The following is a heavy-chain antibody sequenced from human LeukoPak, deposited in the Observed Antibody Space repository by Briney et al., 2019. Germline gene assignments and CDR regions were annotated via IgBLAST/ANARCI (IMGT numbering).Heavy chain of an antibody. D-gene: IGHD7-27*01. CDR1: GGSISSYY. V-gene: IGHV4-4*07. Sequence: PSETLSLTCTASGGSISSYYRSWIRQPAGKGLEWIGRIYTSGSTNYNPSLKSRVTMSVDTSKNQFSLQLSSVTAADTAVYYCARDEGNWGTVVFDYWGQGTLVTVSS. J-gene: IGHJ4*02. CDR2: IYTSGST. CDR3: ARDEGNWGTVVFDY.